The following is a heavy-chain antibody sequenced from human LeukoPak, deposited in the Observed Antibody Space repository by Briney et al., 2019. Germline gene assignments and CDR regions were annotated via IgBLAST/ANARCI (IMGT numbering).Heavy chain of an antibody. CDR1: GFTFSSYA. CDR3: AKDLQLWSFDY. D-gene: IGHD5-18*01. J-gene: IGHJ4*02. Sequence: GGSLRLSCAAYGFTFSSYAMSWVRPAPGTGLEWVSAISGSGDSTYYADSVKGRFTISRDNSKNTLLLQVNSLRAEDTAVYCCAKDLQLWSFDYWGQGTLVTVSS. CDR2: ISGSGDST. V-gene: IGHV3-23*01.